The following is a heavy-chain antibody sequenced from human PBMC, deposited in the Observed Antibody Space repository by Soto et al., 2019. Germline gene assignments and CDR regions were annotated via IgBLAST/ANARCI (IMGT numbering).Heavy chain of an antibody. CDR1: GFTVSSNY. D-gene: IGHD2-2*01. J-gene: IGHJ6*03. CDR3: ARDLPENSSWDSKYYYYYMDV. Sequence: GGSLRLSCAASGFTVSSNYMSWVRQAPGKGLEWVSVIYSGGSTYYADSVKGRFTISRDNSKNTLYLQMNSLRAEDTAVYYCARDLPENSSWDSKYYYYYMDVWGKGTTVTVSS. V-gene: IGHV3-66*01. CDR2: IYSGGST.